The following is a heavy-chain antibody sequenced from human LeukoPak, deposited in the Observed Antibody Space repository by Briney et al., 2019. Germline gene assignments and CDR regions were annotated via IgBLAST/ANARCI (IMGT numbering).Heavy chain of an antibody. CDR1: GFTFSSYW. J-gene: IGHJ6*03. V-gene: IGHV3-7*01. CDR2: IKQDGSEK. CDR3: ARNYGSGSYWVYYYMDV. D-gene: IGHD3-10*01. Sequence: PGGSLRLSCAASGFTFSSYWMSWVRQAPGKGLEWVANIKQDGSEKYYVDSVKGRFTISRDNAKNSLYLQMNSLRAEDTAVYYCARNYGSGSYWVYYYMDVWGKGTTVTISS.